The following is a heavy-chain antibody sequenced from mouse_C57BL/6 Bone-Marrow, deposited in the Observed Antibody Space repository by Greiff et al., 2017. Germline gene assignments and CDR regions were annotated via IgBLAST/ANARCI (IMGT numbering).Heavy chain of an antibody. Sequence: EVQLQQSGAELVRPGASVKLSCTASGFNIKDDYMHWVKQRPEQGLEWIGWIYPENGDTEYASKFQGKATITADTSSNTAYLQLSNLTSENTAVYYCTTGTIYDGYYGRAYWGQGTLVTVSA. J-gene: IGHJ3*01. V-gene: IGHV14-4*01. CDR3: TTGTIYDGYYGRAY. CDR2: IYPENGDT. CDR1: GFNIKDDY. D-gene: IGHD2-3*01.